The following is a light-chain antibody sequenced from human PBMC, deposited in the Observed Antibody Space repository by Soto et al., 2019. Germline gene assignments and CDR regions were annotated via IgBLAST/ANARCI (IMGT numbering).Light chain of an antibody. J-gene: IGKJ5*01. Sequence: DIQMTQSPSTLSGSVGDRVTITCRASQTISSWLAWYQQKPGKAPKLLIYKASTLKSGVPSRFSGSGSGTGFTFTISSLQPEDFATYYCQQYESLPLTFGQGTRLEN. CDR3: QQYESLPLT. CDR1: QTISSW. V-gene: IGKV1-5*03. CDR2: KAS.